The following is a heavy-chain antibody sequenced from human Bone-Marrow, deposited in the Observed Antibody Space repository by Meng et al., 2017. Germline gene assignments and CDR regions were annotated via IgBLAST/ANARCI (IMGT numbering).Heavy chain of an antibody. CDR1: GGSISSGDYY. Sequence: QVQLQESGPGLVKPSQTLSLTCTVSGGSISSGDYYWSWIRQPPGKGLEWIGYIYNSGSTYYNPSLKSRVTISVDTSKNQFSLKLRFVTAADTAVYYCARVTQDYDLPRWFDYWGQGTLVTVSS. CDR2: IYNSGST. J-gene: IGHJ4*02. D-gene: IGHD3-22*01. V-gene: IGHV4-30-4*01. CDR3: ARVTQDYDLPRWFDY.